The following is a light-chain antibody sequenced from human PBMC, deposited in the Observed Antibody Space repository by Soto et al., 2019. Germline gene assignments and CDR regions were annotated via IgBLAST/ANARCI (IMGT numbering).Light chain of an antibody. V-gene: IGKV3-15*01. CDR2: GAS. J-gene: IGKJ1*01. CDR3: QQYNNWPPTWT. CDR1: QSVSSN. Sequence: EIVMTQSTATLSVSPGERATPSWRASQSVSSNLAWYQQKPGKAPRLLIYGASTRATGIPARFSGSGSGKEFTLNISSLQSEDFAVYYCQQYNNWPPTWTFGQGTKVDIK.